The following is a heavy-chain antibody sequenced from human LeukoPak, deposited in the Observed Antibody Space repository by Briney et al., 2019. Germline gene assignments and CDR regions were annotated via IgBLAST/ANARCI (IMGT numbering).Heavy chain of an antibody. Sequence: GASVKVSCKASGYTFTGYYMHWVRPAPGQGLEWMGWINPNSGGTNYAQKFQGRVTMTRDTSISTAYMELSRLRSDDTAVYYCARNSPYYYYMDVWGKGTTVTISS. D-gene: IGHD4-23*01. CDR2: INPNSGGT. CDR3: ARNSPYYYYMDV. V-gene: IGHV1-2*02. CDR1: GYTFTGYY. J-gene: IGHJ6*03.